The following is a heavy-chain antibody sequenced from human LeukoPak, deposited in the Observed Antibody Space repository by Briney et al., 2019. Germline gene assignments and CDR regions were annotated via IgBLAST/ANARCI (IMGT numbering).Heavy chain of an antibody. J-gene: IGHJ3*02. CDR2: IYYSGST. CDR3: AREGITMIGRAFDI. V-gene: IGHV4-39*07. Sequence: SETLSLTCTVSGGSISSSSYYWGWIRQPPGKGLEWIGSIYYSGSTYYNPSLKSRVTISVDTSKNQFSLKLSSVTAADTAVYYCAREGITMIGRAFDIWGQGTMVTVSS. CDR1: GGSISSSSYY. D-gene: IGHD3-22*01.